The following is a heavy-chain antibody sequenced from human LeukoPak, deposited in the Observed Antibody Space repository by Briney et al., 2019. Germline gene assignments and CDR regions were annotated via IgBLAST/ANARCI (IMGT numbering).Heavy chain of an antibody. V-gene: IGHV1-3*01. Sequence: ASVKVSCKASGYTFTSYAMHWVRQAPGQRLEWMGWINAGNGNTKYSQKFQGRVTITRDTSASTAYMELGSLRSEDTAVYYCARDGGATQWDYWGQGTLVTVSS. J-gene: IGHJ4*02. CDR2: INAGNGNT. D-gene: IGHD1-26*01. CDR1: GYTFTSYA. CDR3: ARDGGATQWDY.